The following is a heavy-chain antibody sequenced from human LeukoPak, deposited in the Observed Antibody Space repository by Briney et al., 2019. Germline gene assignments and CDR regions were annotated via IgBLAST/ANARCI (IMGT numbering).Heavy chain of an antibody. CDR2: ISYDGSNK. Sequence: PGGSLRLSCAASGFTFSSYGMHWVRQAPGKGLEWVAVISYDGSNKYYADSVKGRFTISRDNSKNTLYLQMNSLRAEDTAVYYCARELTIFGVVIQRYDAFDIWGQGTMVTVSS. J-gene: IGHJ3*02. V-gene: IGHV3-30*03. CDR1: GFTFSSYG. CDR3: ARELTIFGVVIQRYDAFDI. D-gene: IGHD3-3*01.